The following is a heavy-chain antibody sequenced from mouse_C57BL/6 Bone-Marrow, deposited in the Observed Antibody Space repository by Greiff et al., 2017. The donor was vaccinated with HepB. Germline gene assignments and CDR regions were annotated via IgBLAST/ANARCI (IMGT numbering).Heavy chain of an antibody. CDR1: GFTFNTYA. V-gene: IGHV10-3*01. CDR2: IRSKSSNYAT. J-gene: IGHJ4*01. D-gene: IGHD2-10*02. CDR3: VTMRYGNYPYAMDY. Sequence: EVMLVESGGGLVQPKGSLKLSCAASGFTFNTYAMHWVRQAPGKGLEWVARIRSKSSNYATYYADSVKDRFTISRDDSQSMLYLQMNNLKTEDTAMYYCVTMRYGNYPYAMDYWGQGTSVTVSS.